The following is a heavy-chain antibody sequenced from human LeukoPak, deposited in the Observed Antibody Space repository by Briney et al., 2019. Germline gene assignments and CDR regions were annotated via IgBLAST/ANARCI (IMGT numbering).Heavy chain of an antibody. V-gene: IGHV3-74*01. J-gene: IGHJ4*02. CDR1: GFTFSSDW. CDR2: INPDGTIT. Sequence: PGGSLRLSCAASGFTFSSDWMHWVRQAPGKGLVWVSRINPDGTITKYADSVKRRFSISRDNAKNTLYLQMNSLRAEDTAVYYCASWGTTFQLTDKPFELWGQGTLVTVSS. CDR3: ASWGTTFQLTDKPFEL. D-gene: IGHD2-2*01.